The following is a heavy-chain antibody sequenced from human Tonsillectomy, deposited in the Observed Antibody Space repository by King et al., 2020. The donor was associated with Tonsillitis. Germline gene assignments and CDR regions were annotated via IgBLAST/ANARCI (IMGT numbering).Heavy chain of an antibody. Sequence: VQLVESGGGVVQPGTSRRLSCAASGFIFSDYSMHWVRQAPGKGLEWVALISNDGRNRYYADSVKGRFTISRDSSKNTLYLEMNSLRVEDTAVYYCARVSQRFGDYPHFDSWGQGTLVTVSS. CDR1: GFIFSDYS. V-gene: IGHV3-30*04. CDR2: ISNDGRNR. J-gene: IGHJ4*02. D-gene: IGHD2-21*01. CDR3: ARVSQRFGDYPHFDS.